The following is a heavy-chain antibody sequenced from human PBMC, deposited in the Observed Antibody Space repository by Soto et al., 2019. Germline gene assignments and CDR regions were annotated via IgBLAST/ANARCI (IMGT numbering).Heavy chain of an antibody. Sequence: GGSLRLSCAASGFTFSSYGMHWVRQAPGKGLEWVAVISYDGSNKYYADSVKGRFTISRDNSKNTLYLQMNSLRAEDTAVYYCAKEGYYGETVDYWGQGTLVTVSS. CDR3: AKEGYYGETVDY. CDR1: GFTFSSYG. D-gene: IGHD4-17*01. V-gene: IGHV3-30*18. J-gene: IGHJ4*02. CDR2: ISYDGSNK.